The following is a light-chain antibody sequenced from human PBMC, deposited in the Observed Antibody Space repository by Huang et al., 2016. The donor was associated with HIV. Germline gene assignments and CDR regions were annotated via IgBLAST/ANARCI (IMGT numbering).Light chain of an antibody. J-gene: IGKJ2*01. V-gene: IGKV3-15*01. CDR3: QQYENWPPEYT. CDR2: GAA. CDR1: QNVRSS. Sequence: EIVLTQSPAILSVSPGERATLSCRASQNVRSSFAWYPQRPGQPPGLLISGAATRATDIPARFSGSGSWTELLRTISSLQSEDCAVYYCQQYENWPPEYTFGQGTKLEL.